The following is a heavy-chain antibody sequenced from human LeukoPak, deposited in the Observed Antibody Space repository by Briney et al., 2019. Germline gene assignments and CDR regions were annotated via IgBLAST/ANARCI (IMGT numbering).Heavy chain of an antibody. J-gene: IGHJ6*02. V-gene: IGHV4-30-2*01. CDR2: IHQSGST. D-gene: IGHD3-9*01. Sequence: SETLSLTCAVSGGSIRRGGYSRSWIRQPPGKGLEWIGYIHQSGSTSYSPSLKSRVTMSVDRSKNQFSLKLTSVTAADTAVYFCARSGFYDPLTNSLYYAMDVWGQGTTVTVSS. CDR1: GGSIRRGGYS. CDR3: ARSGFYDPLTNSLYYAMDV.